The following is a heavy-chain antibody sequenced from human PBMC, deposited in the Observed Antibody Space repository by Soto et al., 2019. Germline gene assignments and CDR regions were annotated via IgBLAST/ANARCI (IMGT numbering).Heavy chain of an antibody. CDR3: AREVTVTSLLHWFEP. CDR2: IYHSGST. J-gene: IGHJ5*02. D-gene: IGHD4-17*01. V-gene: IGHV4-30-2*01. Sequence: PSETLSLTCAVSGGSINSCGYSWSWIRQPPGKGLEWIGYIYHSGSTYYNPSLKSRVTISVDRSKNQFSLKLSSVTAADTAVYYCAREVTVTSLLHWFEPWGQGTLVTVSS. CDR1: GGSINSCGYS.